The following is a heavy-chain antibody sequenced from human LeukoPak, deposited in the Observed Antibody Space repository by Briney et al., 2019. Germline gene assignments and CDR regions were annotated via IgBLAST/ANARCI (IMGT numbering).Heavy chain of an antibody. CDR2: ISSSSSYI. CDR3: AGAAITMMLEYFQH. CDR1: GFTFSSYS. D-gene: IGHD3-22*01. V-gene: IGHV3-21*01. Sequence: GGSLSLSCAASGFTFSSYSMNWVRQAPGKGLEWVSSISSSSSYIYYADSVKGRFTISRDNAKNSLYLQMNSLRAEDTAVYYCAGAAITMMLEYFQHWGQGTLVTVSS. J-gene: IGHJ1*01.